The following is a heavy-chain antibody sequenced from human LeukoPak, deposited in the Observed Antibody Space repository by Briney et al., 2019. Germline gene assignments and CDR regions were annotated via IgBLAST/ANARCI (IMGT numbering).Heavy chain of an antibody. CDR1: GFTVTSNY. Sequence: PGGSLRLSCAASGFTVTSNYMTWVRQAPGKGLEWVSVIYSGGSTYYADSVKGRFTISRDNSKNTLYLQMNSLKTEDTAVYYCARMSIATCPGWFDPWGQGTLVTVSS. D-gene: IGHD6-6*01. CDR3: ARMSIATCPGWFDP. J-gene: IGHJ5*02. V-gene: IGHV3-66*02. CDR2: IYSGGST.